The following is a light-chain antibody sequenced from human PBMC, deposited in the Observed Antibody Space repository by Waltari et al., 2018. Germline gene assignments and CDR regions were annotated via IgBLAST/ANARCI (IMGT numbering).Light chain of an antibody. CDR3: QSYGSDWV. CDR2: GNN. CDR1: SSNIGAGFD. J-gene: IGLJ3*02. Sequence: QSVLTQPPSVSGPPGQRVTISCPGSSSNIGAGFDVHWYQQLPGTAPKLLIYGNNHRPSGVPYRFSGSKSGTSASLAITGLQAEDEADYYCQSYGSDWVFGGGTKLTVL. V-gene: IGLV1-40*01.